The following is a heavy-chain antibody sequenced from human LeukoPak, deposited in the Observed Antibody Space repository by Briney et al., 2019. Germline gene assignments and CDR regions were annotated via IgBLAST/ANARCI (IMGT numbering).Heavy chain of an antibody. CDR1: GGSISSYS. CDR2: IYTSGST. Sequence: SEALSLACTVSGGSISSYSWSWVRQPAGKGLEWIGRIYTSGSTNYNPSLKSRVTMSVDTSKNQFSLKLSSVTAADTAVYYCARHQGWLPYYWGQGTLVTVSS. CDR3: ARHQGWLPYY. J-gene: IGHJ4*02. D-gene: IGHD5-12*01. V-gene: IGHV4-4*07.